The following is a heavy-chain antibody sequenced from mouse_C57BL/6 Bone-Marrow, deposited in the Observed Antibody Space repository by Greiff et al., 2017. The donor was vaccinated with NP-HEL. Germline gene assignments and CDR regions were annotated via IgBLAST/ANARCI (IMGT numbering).Heavy chain of an antibody. D-gene: IGHD3-1*01. Sequence: EVQLQQSVAELVRPGASVKLSCKASGFTFTNTYMHWVKQRPEQGLEWIGRIDPADGYTKYTPKFQGKATMTADTSSNTAYLQLSSLTSEDSCICYGSRSRATRAWFAYWGQGTLVTVSA. CDR3: SRSRATRAWFAY. J-gene: IGHJ3*01. CDR1: GFTFTNTY. CDR2: IDPADGYT. V-gene: IGHV14-3*01.